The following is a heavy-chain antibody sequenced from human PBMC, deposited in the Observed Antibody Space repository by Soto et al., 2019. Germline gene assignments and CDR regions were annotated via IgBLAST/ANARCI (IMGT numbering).Heavy chain of an antibody. CDR1: GYTFTSYD. Sequence: ASVKVSCKAAGYTFTSYDIIWVRQATVQGLEWMGWTKPNSGNPGCAPMFQGRGTMTRNTSISTAYMVLGILRSDDMAVYYCARGASNHDFWSRYYGSRCYNYSCG. CDR3: ARGASNHDFWSRYYGSRCYNYS. V-gene: IGHV1-8*01. CDR2: TKPNSGNP. D-gene: IGHD3-3*01. J-gene: IGHJ5*01.